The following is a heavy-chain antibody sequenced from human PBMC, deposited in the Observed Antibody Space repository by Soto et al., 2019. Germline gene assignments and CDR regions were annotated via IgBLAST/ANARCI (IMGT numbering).Heavy chain of an antibody. CDR2: INTSGGSP. D-gene: IGHD1-26*01. Sequence: ASVKVSCKAFGYTFTIYYIHWVRQAPGQGLEWMGVINTSGGSPTYAQKFQDRVTMTRDTSTSTVYMELNSLRSEDTAVFYCARDSGHYYRSDAFDIWGQGTMVTVSS. CDR1: GYTFTIYY. V-gene: IGHV1-46*01. J-gene: IGHJ3*02. CDR3: ARDSGHYYRSDAFDI.